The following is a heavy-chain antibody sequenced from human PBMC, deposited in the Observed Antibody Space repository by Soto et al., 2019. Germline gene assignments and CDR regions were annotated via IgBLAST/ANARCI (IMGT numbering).Heavy chain of an antibody. CDR1: GGSISSGGYY. J-gene: IGHJ6*02. Sequence: QVQLQESGPGLVKPSQTLSLTCTVSGGSISSGGYYWSWIRQHPGKGLEWIGYSYYSGSTYYNPSLKSRVTISVDTSKNQFSLKLSSVTAADTAVYYCARELRFGEDYYGMDVWGHGTTVTVSS. V-gene: IGHV4-31*03. CDR2: SYYSGST. D-gene: IGHD3-10*01. CDR3: ARELRFGEDYYGMDV.